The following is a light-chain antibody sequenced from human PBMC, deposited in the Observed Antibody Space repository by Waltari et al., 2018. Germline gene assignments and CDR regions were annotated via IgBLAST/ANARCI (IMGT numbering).Light chain of an antibody. Sequence: QLVLTQSPSASASLGASVKLTCTLSSGHSSNVIAWLQQQPEKGPRYLMKVNSDGSHSKGDRIPDRFSGSSSGAERYLTISRLQSEDEADYYCQTGGHGTGVFGGGTKLTVL. V-gene: IGLV4-69*01. CDR3: QTGGHGTGV. CDR1: SGHSSNV. J-gene: IGLJ3*02. CDR2: VNSDGSH.